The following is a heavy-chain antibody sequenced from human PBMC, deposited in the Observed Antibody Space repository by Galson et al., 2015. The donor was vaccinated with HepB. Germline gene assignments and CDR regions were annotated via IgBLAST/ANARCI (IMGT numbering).Heavy chain of an antibody. V-gene: IGHV3-23*01. CDR1: GSTFSSYA. D-gene: IGHD3-10*01. CDR2: ISGSGGST. Sequence: SLRLSCAASGSTFSSYAMSWVRQAPGKGLEWVSAISGSGGSTYYADSVKGRFTISRDNSKNTLYLQMNSLRAEDTAVYYCAKEGEWLERKPYWGQGTLVTVSS. J-gene: IGHJ4*02. CDR3: AKEGEWLERKPY.